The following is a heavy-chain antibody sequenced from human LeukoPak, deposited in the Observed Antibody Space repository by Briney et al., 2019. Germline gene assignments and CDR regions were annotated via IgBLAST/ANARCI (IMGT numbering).Heavy chain of an antibody. J-gene: IGHJ3*02. CDR2: LNPGGGST. V-gene: IGHV1-46*04. D-gene: IGHD3-22*01. CDR3: ARDYTGYYDSSGRQGDTFDI. CDR1: GYTFTSYY. Sequence: GASVKVSCKASGYTFTSYYMHWVRQAPGQGLEWMGILNPGGGSTSYAQKLQGRVTMTRDTSTSTVYMELSSLRSEDTAVYYCARDYTGYYDSSGRQGDTFDIWGQGTMVTVSS.